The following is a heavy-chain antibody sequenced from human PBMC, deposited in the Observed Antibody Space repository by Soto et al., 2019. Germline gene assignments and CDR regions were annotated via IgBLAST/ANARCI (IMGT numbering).Heavy chain of an antibody. CDR3: ARAHCSSTICLTWYFDL. V-gene: IGHV1-2*04. CDR1: GYTFTGYY. CDR2: INPNSGGT. Sequence: QVQLVQSGAEVKKPGASVKVSCKASGYTFTGYYMHWVRQAPGQGLEWMGWINPNSGGTNYAQKFQGWVTMTRDTSITTAYMERSRLRSDDTAVYYCARAHCSSTICLTWYFDLWGRGTLVTVSS. J-gene: IGHJ2*01. D-gene: IGHD2-2*01.